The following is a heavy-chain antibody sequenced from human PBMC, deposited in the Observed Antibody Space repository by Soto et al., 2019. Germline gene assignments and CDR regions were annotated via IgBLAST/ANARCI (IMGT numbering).Heavy chain of an antibody. D-gene: IGHD1-1*01. CDR1: GGSISSGGYY. Sequence: QVQLQESGPGLVKPSQTLSLTCTVSGGSISSGGYYWSWIRQHPGKGLEWIGYIYYSGSTYYNPSLQSRVTISVDTSKNQFSLKLSSVTAADTAVYYCASTLYNWNDGYYGMDVWGQGTTVTVSS. V-gene: IGHV4-31*03. CDR3: ASTLYNWNDGYYGMDV. CDR2: IYYSGST. J-gene: IGHJ6*02.